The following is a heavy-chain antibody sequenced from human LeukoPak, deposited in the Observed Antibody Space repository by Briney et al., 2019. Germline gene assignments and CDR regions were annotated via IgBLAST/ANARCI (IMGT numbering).Heavy chain of an antibody. CDR1: VGSISSYH. V-gene: IGHV4-59*01. Sequence: SETLSLTCTVPVGSISSYHWSWIRQPPGKGLERIGYFYYSGSTNYNPSLKSRVTISVDTSKNQFPLKLSSVTAADTAVYYCARVPQLGNTVHWYFDLWGRGTLVTVSS. D-gene: IGHD7-27*01. CDR3: ARVPQLGNTVHWYFDL. CDR2: FYYSGST. J-gene: IGHJ2*01.